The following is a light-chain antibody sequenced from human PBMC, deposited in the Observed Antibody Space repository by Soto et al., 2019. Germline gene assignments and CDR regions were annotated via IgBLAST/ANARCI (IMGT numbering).Light chain of an antibody. Sequence: QSALTQPASVSGSPGQSITISCTGTSSDVGSYNLVSWYQQYPGKAPKVMIYEDRRRPSGVSNRFSGSKSGNTASLTISGLQAEDEADYYCCSYAGSNTYVSGTGTKLTVL. CDR1: SSDVGSYNL. V-gene: IGLV2-23*01. CDR2: EDR. CDR3: CSYAGSNTYV. J-gene: IGLJ1*01.